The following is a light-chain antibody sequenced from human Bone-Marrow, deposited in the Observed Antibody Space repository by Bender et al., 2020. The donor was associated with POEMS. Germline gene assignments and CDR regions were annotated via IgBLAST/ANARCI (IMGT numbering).Light chain of an antibody. V-gene: IGLV1-44*01. CDR3: SAWDDGLNAHWV. CDR1: ASNIGSSP. J-gene: IGLJ3*02. CDR2: TNN. Sequence: QSVLTQPPSVSGAPGQMVTISCSGSASNIGSSPVNWYLQVPGTAPKLLIHTNNRRPSGVSDRFSGSKSGTSASLAIRGLQSDDEGDYYCSAWDDGLNAHWVFGGGTKLTVL.